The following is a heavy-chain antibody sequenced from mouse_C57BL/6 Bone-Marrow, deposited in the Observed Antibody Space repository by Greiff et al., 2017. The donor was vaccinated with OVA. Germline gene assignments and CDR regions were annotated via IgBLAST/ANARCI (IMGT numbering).Heavy chain of an antibody. CDR1: GFNIKDYY. V-gene: IGHV14-2*01. CDR3: AIITAVVATPDY. Sequence: EVKVVESGAELVKPGASVKLSCTASGFNIKDYYMHWVKQRTEQGLEWIGRIDPEDGETKYAPKFQGKATITADTSSNTAYLQLSSLTSEDTAVYYCAIITAVVATPDYWGQGTTLTVSS. CDR2: IDPEDGET. D-gene: IGHD1-1*01. J-gene: IGHJ2*01.